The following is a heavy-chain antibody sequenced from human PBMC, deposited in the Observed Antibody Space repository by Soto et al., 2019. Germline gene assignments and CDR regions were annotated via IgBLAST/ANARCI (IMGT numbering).Heavy chain of an antibody. V-gene: IGHV3-30-3*01. Sequence: GGSLRLSCAASGFTFSSYAMHWVRQAPGKGLEWVAVISYDGSNKYYADSVKGRFTISRDNSKNTLYLQMNSLRAEDTAVYYCARGPIAVAGRRYYYFDYWGQGTLVTVSS. CDR3: ARGPIAVAGRRYYYFDY. J-gene: IGHJ4*02. CDR2: ISYDGSNK. CDR1: GFTFSSYA. D-gene: IGHD6-19*01.